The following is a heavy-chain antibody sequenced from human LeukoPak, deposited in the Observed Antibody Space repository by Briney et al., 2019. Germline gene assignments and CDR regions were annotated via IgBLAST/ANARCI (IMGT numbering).Heavy chain of an antibody. CDR3: AKDAPPGKSIWDYFAF. Sequence: GGSLTLSCAASGFTFNICAMSWVRQAPGKGLEWVSSIGSTDIYYADSVKGRFTVSRDNSKNTLYLHLNSLRAEDSAVYYCAKDAPPGKSIWDYFAFWGQGTVVTVSS. CDR1: GFTFNICA. D-gene: IGHD7-27*01. CDR2: IGSTDI. V-gene: IGHV3-23*01. J-gene: IGHJ4*02.